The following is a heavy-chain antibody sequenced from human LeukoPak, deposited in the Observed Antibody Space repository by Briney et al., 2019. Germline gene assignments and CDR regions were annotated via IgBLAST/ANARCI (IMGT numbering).Heavy chain of an antibody. Sequence: SETLSLTCTVCGGSISSSSYYWGWIRQPPGKGLGWIESIYYSGSTYYNPSLKSRVTISVDTSKNQFSLKLSSVTAADSAVYYCASATYYYDSSGYACFGYWGQGTLVTVSS. CDR3: ASATYYYDSSGYACFGY. J-gene: IGHJ4*02. D-gene: IGHD3-22*01. CDR1: GGSISSSSYY. CDR2: IYYSGST. V-gene: IGHV4-39*07.